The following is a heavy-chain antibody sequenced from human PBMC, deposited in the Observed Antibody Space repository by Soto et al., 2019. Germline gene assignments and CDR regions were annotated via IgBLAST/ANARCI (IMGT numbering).Heavy chain of an antibody. D-gene: IGHD3-3*01. Sequence: SETLSLTCTVSGGSISSYYWSWIRQPPGKGLEWIGYIYYSGSTNYNPSLKSRVTISVDTSKNQFSLKLSSVTAADTAVYYCARVDYDFWSGYRDYYGMDVWGQGTTVTVS. CDR2: IYYSGST. CDR3: ARVDYDFWSGYRDYYGMDV. CDR1: GGSISSYY. V-gene: IGHV4-59*01. J-gene: IGHJ6*02.